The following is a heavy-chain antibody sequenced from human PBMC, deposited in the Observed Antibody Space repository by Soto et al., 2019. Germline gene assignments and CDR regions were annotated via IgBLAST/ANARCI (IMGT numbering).Heavy chain of an antibody. CDR1: GFTFSSYG. D-gene: IGHD3-9*01. CDR3: ARDVGLDSDDFFAY. CDR2: IRGDGGQT. Sequence: GGSLRLSCTASGFTFSSYGMGWVRQAPGKGLQWVSTIRGDGGQTHYTDSVKGRFSISRDNSENTVYLQMDSLRAEDTAMYFCARDVGLDSDDFFAYWGQGTQVTVSS. V-gene: IGHV3-23*01. J-gene: IGHJ4*02.